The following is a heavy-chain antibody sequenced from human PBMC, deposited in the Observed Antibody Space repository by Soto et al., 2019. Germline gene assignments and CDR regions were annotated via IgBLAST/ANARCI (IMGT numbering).Heavy chain of an antibody. J-gene: IGHJ4*02. D-gene: IGHD3-22*01. Sequence: GGSVKVSCKVSGYTLTELSMHWVRQAPGKGVEWMGGFDPEDGETIYAQKFQGRVTMTEDTSTDTAYMELSSLRSEDTAVYYCATSEYYDSSAREFNFDYWGQGTLVTVSS. CDR1: GYTLTELS. CDR3: ATSEYYDSSAREFNFDY. CDR2: FDPEDGET. V-gene: IGHV1-24*01.